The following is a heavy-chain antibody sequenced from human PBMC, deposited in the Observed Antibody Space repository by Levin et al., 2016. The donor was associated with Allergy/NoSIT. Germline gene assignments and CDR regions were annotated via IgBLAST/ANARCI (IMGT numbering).Heavy chain of an antibody. V-gene: IGHV3-74*01. CDR2: INSDGSST. Sequence: VRQAPGKGLVWVSRINSDGSSTSYADSVKGRFTISRDNAKNTLYLQMNSLRAEDTAVYYCMYSNYHGDYWGQGTLVTVSS. CDR3: MYSNYHGDY. J-gene: IGHJ4*02. D-gene: IGHD4-11*01.